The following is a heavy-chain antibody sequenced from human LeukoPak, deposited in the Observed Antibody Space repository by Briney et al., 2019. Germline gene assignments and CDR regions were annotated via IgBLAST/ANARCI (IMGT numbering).Heavy chain of an antibody. CDR3: AKDLDMWELLCRGFDY. J-gene: IGHJ4*02. CDR2: IGTAGDT. CDR1: GFTFSSYD. Sequence: GGSLRLSCAACGFTFSSYDMHWVRQATGKGLEWVSAIGTAGDTYYPGSVKGQFTISREIAKNSLYLQMNSLRAGDTAVYYCAKDLDMWELLCRGFDYWGQGTLVTVSS. V-gene: IGHV3-13*03. D-gene: IGHD1-26*01.